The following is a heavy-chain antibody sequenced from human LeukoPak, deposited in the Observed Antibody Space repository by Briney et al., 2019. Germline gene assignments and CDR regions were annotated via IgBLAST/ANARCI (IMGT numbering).Heavy chain of an antibody. CDR1: GFTFSSYA. CDR2: ISYDGSNK. Sequence: PGRSLRLSCAASGFTFSSYAMHWVRQAPGKGLEWVAVISYDGSNKYYADSVKGRFTISRDNSKNTLYLQMNSLRVEDTAVYYCAKGAIRTSITCYFDYWGQGTLVTVSS. V-gene: IGHV3-30-3*01. CDR3: AKGAIRTSITCYFDY. J-gene: IGHJ4*02. D-gene: IGHD2-2*01.